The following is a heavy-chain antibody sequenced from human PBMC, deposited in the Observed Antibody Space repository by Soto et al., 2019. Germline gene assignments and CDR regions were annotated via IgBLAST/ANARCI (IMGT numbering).Heavy chain of an antibody. CDR1: GFTFSDPW. J-gene: IGHJ5*02. Sequence: GGSLRLSCTASGFTFSDPWMTWVRQAPGKGLEWVARIKPDESEKKYADSVKGRFSISRDNAKNSMYLQMDSLRGEDTAVYYCVRGGSNYASWGQGTLVTVSS. V-gene: IGHV3-7*01. D-gene: IGHD4-4*01. CDR3: VRGGSNYAS. CDR2: IKPDESEK.